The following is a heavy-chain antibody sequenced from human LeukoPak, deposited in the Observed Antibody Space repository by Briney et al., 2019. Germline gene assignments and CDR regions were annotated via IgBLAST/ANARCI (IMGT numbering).Heavy chain of an antibody. CDR1: GGSISSGDYY. Sequence: SETLSLTCTVSGGSISSGDYYWSWIRQPPGKGLEWIGYIYYSGSTYYNPSLKSRVTISVDTSKNQFSLELSSVTAADTAVYYCAREGLVRGVIPYFDYWGQGTLVTVSS. J-gene: IGHJ4*02. CDR3: AREGLVRGVIPYFDY. CDR2: IYYSGST. V-gene: IGHV4-30-4*01. D-gene: IGHD3-10*01.